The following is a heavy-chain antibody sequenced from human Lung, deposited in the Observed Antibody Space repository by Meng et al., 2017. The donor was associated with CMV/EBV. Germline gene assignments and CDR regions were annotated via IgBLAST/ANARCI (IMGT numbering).Heavy chain of an antibody. Sequence: EVHLVESGXGLVQPGVSLRLSCAASGFNVRDKYMSWVSQAPGKGLEWVCIIYRGDNTYYIDSVKDRFTVSRDNSKNTMYLQMNSLRVEDTAVYYCTGDSVSNPNLDYWGQGTLVTVSS. V-gene: IGHV3-66*01. J-gene: IGHJ4*02. D-gene: IGHD3-10*01. CDR1: GFNVRDKY. CDR2: IYRGDNT. CDR3: TGDSVSNPNLDY.